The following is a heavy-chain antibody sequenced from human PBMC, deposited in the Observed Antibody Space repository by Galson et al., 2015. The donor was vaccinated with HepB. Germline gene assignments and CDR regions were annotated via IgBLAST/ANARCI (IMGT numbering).Heavy chain of an antibody. D-gene: IGHD2-2*01. CDR1: GFTFSTYA. V-gene: IGHV3-23*01. J-gene: IGHJ6*02. CDR2: ISGTGDNT. Sequence: SLRLSCAASGFTFSTYAMTWARQAPGKGLEWVSTISGTGDNTYYADSVKGRFTISRDNPRNTLFLQMNSLRAEDTAVYYCAKAGYCSSTSCRRFYYYGLDDWGQGTTVTFFS. CDR3: AKAGYCSSTSCRRFYYYGLDD.